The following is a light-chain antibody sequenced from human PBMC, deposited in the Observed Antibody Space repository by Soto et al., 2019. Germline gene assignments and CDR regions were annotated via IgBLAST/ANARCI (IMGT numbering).Light chain of an antibody. CDR3: HHYNEYSRV. V-gene: IGKV1-5*03. J-gene: IGKJ1*01. CDR2: RAS. CDR1: QGVDTW. Sequence: DIQMTQSPSTLSASIGDTVTITCRTSQGVDTWFAWYQHKAGKATKLLIYRASSLATGVPSRFSGSGSGTALKLTITSLLPDDFATYYCHHYNEYSRVFGQGTQVEI.